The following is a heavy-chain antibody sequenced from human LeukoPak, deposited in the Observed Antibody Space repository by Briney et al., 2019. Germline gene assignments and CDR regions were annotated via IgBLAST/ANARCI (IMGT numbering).Heavy chain of an antibody. J-gene: IGHJ4*02. CDR2: IYSGGST. D-gene: IGHD6-13*01. CDR1: GFTVSSNY. CDR3: AKGAAYSSTWYPLDY. Sequence: GGSLRLSCAASGFTVSSNYMSWVRQAPGKGLEWVSVIYSGGSTYYADSVKGRFTISRDNSKNTLSLQMNSLRADDTAVYFCAKGAAYSSTWYPLDYWGQGTLVIVSS. V-gene: IGHV3-53*01.